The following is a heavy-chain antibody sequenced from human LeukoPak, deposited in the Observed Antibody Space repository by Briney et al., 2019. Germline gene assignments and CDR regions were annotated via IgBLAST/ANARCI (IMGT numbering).Heavy chain of an antibody. Sequence: GGSLRLSCAASGFTFRSYSMNWVRQAPGKGLEWVSSISSSSSYIYYADSVKGRFTISRDNAKNSLYLQMNSLRAEDTAVYYCATRSDWLPVAFDYWGQGTLVTVSS. D-gene: IGHD5-12*01. J-gene: IGHJ4*02. CDR3: ATRSDWLPVAFDY. CDR2: ISSSSSYI. V-gene: IGHV3-21*01. CDR1: GFTFRSYS.